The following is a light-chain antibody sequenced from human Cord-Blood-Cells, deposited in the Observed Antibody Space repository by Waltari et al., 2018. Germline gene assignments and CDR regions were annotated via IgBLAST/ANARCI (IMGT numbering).Light chain of an antibody. V-gene: IGKV1-39*01. Sequence: DIQMTQSPSSLSASVGDSVTITCRASQSISSYLNWYQQKPGKALKLLIYAASSLQSGVPSRFSGSGSGTDFTLTISSLQPEDFATYYCQQSYSTPFTFGPGTKVDIK. CDR3: QQSYSTPFT. CDR1: QSISSY. J-gene: IGKJ3*01. CDR2: AAS.